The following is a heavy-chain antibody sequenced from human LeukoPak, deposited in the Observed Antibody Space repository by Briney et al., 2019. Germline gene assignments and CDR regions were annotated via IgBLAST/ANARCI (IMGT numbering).Heavy chain of an antibody. CDR3: ARDQVYSGSHKGFDY. CDR2: ISAYNGNT. CDR1: GYTFTSYG. Sequence: GASVKVSCKASGYTFTSYGISWVRQAPGQGLEWMGWISAYNGNTNYAQKLQGRVTMTTDTSTSTAYMELRSLRSEDTAVYYCARDQVYSGSHKGFDYWGQGTLVTVSS. D-gene: IGHD1-26*01. V-gene: IGHV1-18*01. J-gene: IGHJ4*02.